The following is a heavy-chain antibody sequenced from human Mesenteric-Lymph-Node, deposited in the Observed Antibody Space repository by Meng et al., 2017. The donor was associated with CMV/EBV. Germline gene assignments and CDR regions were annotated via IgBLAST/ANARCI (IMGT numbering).Heavy chain of an antibody. V-gene: IGHV4-39*07. CDR3: AREGLGWGGYYDSSGHYGMDV. Sequence: GSLRRSCTVSGGSISSSSYYWGWIRQPPGKGLEWIGSIYYSGSTYYNPSLKSRVTISVDTSKNQFSLKLSSVTAADTAVYYCAREGLGWGGYYDSSGHYGMDVWGQGTTVTVSS. J-gene: IGHJ6*02. CDR1: GGSISSSSYY. CDR2: IYYSGST. D-gene: IGHD3-22*01.